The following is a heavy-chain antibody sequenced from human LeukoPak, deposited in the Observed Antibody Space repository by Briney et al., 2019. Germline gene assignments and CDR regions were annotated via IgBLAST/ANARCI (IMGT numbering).Heavy chain of an antibody. CDR1: GYTFNSYA. J-gene: IGHJ3*02. CDR2: ISASGDAT. D-gene: IGHD1-26*01. Sequence: GGSLRLSCAASGYTFNSYALNWVRQAPGKGLEWVSSISASGDATYYVDSVRGRFTISRDNSNYAGYLQMNSLSAEDTAVYYCAFEIGRRQGAFDIWGQGTMIIVSS. CDR3: AFEIGRRQGAFDI. V-gene: IGHV3-23*01.